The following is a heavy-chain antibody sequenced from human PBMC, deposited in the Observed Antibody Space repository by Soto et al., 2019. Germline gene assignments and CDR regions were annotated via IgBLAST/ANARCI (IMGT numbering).Heavy chain of an antibody. J-gene: IGHJ3*02. V-gene: IGHV1-69*06. D-gene: IGHD1-26*01. Sequence: SVKVSCKASGGTFSSYAISWVRQAPGQGLEWMGGIIPIFGTANYAQKFQGRVTITADKSTSTAYMELSSLRSEDTAVYYCARASYSGSYYILDAFDIWGQGTMVTVSS. CDR1: GGTFSSYA. CDR3: ARASYSGSYYILDAFDI. CDR2: IIPIFGTA.